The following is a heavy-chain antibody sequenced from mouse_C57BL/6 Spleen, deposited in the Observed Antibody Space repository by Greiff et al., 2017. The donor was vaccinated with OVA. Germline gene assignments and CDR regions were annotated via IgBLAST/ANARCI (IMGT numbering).Heavy chain of an antibody. J-gene: IGHJ4*01. V-gene: IGHV1-69*01. CDR3: AREYSKVSMDY. CDR2: IDPSASYT. Sequence: QVQLQQPGAELVMPGASVKLSCKASGYTFTSYWMHWVKQRPGQGLEWIGEIDPSASYTNYNQKFKGKSTLTVDKSSSTVYMQLSSLTSEDSAVYYCAREYSKVSMDYWGQGTSVTVAS. CDR1: GYTFTSYW. D-gene: IGHD2-5*01.